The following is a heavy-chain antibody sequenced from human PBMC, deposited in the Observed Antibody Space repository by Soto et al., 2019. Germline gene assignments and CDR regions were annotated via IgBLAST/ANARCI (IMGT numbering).Heavy chain of an antibody. D-gene: IGHD3-22*01. CDR1: CGSISSYY. CDR3: ARAGDSSGYFYIFDY. V-gene: IGHV4-59*01. Sequence: SETLSLTCTVSCGSISSYYWSWIRQPPWKGLEWIGYIYSSGSSNYNPSLKSRVTISVDTSKNLFSLKLSSVTAADTAVYYCARAGDSSGYFYIFDYWGQGTLVTVSS. J-gene: IGHJ4*02. CDR2: IYSSGSS.